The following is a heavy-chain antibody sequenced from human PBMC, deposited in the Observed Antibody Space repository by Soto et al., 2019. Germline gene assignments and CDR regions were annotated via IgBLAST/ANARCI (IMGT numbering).Heavy chain of an antibody. D-gene: IGHD3-22*01. CDR3: AMDNYYDSSGYYYVLAY. V-gene: IGHV4-34*01. CDR2: INHSGST. J-gene: IGHJ4*02. Sequence: QVQLQQWGAGLLKPSETLSLTCAVYGGSFSGYYWSWIRQPPGKGLEWIGEINHSGSTNYNPSLKSRVTISVDTSKNQFSLKLSSVTAADTAVYYCAMDNYYDSSGYYYVLAYWGQGTLVTVSS. CDR1: GGSFSGYY.